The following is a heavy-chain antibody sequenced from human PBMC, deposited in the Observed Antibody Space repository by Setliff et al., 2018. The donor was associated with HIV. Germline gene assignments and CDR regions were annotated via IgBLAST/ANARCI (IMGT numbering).Heavy chain of an antibody. CDR1: AGPFSDYY. V-gene: IGHV4-34*01. Sequence: SDILTPTCARSAGPFSDYYWTWIRQPPGKGLEWIGEITHSGGTNFRPSPRSRVTMSRDTSKNQFSLKLSSVTAADTAVYYCARATATYWYSIPRDYIYHMDVWGEGTTVTVSS. J-gene: IGHJ6*03. CDR3: ARATATYWYSIPRDYIYHMDV. CDR2: ITHSGGT. D-gene: IGHD2-8*02.